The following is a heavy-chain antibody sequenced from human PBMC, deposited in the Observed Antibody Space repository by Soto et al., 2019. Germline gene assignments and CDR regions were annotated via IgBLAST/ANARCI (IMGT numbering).Heavy chain of an antibody. Sequence: SETLSLTCAVYSGSFSGYYWSWIRQPPGKGLEWIGEINHSGSTNYNPSLKSRVTISVDASKNQFSLRLSSLTAADTAVYYCARSMHYSDGSNYSPFDYWGQGTLVTVSS. V-gene: IGHV4-34*01. CDR3: ARSMHYSDGSNYSPFDY. CDR2: INHSGST. D-gene: IGHD3-22*01. J-gene: IGHJ4*02. CDR1: SGSFSGYY.